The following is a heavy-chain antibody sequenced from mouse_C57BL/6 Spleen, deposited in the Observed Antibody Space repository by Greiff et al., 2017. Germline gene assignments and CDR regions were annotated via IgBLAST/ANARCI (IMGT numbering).Heavy chain of an antibody. D-gene: IGHD3-2*02. J-gene: IGHJ4*01. V-gene: IGHV1-81*01. CDR3: ARRGDSSGYSYYYAMDY. CDR1: GYTFTSYG. Sequence: VKLMESGAELARPGASVKLSCKASGYTFTSYGISWVKQRTGQGLEWIGEIYPRSGNTYYNEKFKGKATLTADKSSSTAYMELRSLTSEDSAVYFCARRGDSSGYSYYYAMDYWGQGTSVTVSS. CDR2: IYPRSGNT.